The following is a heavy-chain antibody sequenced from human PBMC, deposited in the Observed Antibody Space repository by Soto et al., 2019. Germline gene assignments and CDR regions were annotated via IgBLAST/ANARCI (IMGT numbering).Heavy chain of an antibody. V-gene: IGHV4-59*01. Sequence: PSETLSLTCTVSGGSISSYYWSWIRQPPGKGLEWIGYIYYSASTTNYNPSLKSRVTISVDTSKNQFSLKLSSVTAADTAMYYCARERDAPTTYGWFDPWGQGTLVTVSS. CDR1: GGSISSYY. CDR3: ARERDAPTTYGWFDP. CDR2: IYYSASTT. D-gene: IGHD4-17*01. J-gene: IGHJ5*02.